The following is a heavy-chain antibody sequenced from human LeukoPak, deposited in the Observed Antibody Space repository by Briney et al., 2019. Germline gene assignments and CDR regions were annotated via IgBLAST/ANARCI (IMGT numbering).Heavy chain of an antibody. CDR1: GYTFTDYY. V-gene: IGHV1-2*02. CDR2: INPKSGGT. D-gene: IGHD3-10*01. CDR3: ARDHYGSGSYPYYYYYYMDV. J-gene: IGHJ6*03. Sequence: ASVKVSCKASGYTFTDYYMHWVRQAPGQGLEWMGWINPKSGGTNYAQKFQGRVTMTRDTSISTAYMELSRLRSDDTAVYYCARDHYGSGSYPYYYYYYMDVRGKGTTVTVSS.